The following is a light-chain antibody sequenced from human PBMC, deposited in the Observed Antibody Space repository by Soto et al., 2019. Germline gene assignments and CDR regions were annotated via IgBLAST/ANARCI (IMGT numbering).Light chain of an antibody. CDR1: QSVSSH. CDR3: QMYGSSPKT. V-gene: IGKV3-20*01. CDR2: GAS. J-gene: IGKJ1*01. Sequence: SCRASQSVSSHLAWYQQKPGQAPRLLIHGASTRATGIPDRFSGSGSGTDFTLTISRLEPEDFAVYYCQMYGSSPKTFGQGTKVDIK.